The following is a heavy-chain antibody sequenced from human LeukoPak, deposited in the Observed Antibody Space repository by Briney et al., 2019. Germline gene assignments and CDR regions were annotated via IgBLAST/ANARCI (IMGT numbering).Heavy chain of an antibody. Sequence: GGSLRLSCAASGFTFSSYAMSWVRQAPGKGLEWVSAISGSGGSTYYADSVKGRFTISRDNSKNTLYLQMNSLRAEDTAVYYCAKDLDRIPYNTYYDILTGYDFDYWGQGTLVTVSS. CDR2: ISGSGGST. V-gene: IGHV3-23*01. CDR3: AKDLDRIPYNTYYDILTGYDFDY. D-gene: IGHD3-9*01. J-gene: IGHJ4*02. CDR1: GFTFSSYA.